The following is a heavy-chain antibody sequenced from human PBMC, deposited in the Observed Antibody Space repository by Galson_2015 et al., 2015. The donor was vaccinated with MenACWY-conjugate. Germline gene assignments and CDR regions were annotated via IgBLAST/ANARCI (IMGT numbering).Heavy chain of an antibody. Sequence: SVKVSCKASGYTFNTYGISWVRQAPGQGLEWLAWISAYSGDSSSARKLQGRVTMTTDKSTSTAYMELRGLTSDDTAVYYCVRDRKGYSKTTACPDLDYWGQGALVTVSS. J-gene: IGHJ4*02. V-gene: IGHV1-18*04. CDR2: ISAYSGDS. D-gene: IGHD2-15*01. CDR3: VRDRKGYSKTTACPDLDY. CDR1: GYTFNTYG.